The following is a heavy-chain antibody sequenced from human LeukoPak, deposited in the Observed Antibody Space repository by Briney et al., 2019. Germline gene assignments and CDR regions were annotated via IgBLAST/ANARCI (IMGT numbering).Heavy chain of an antibody. V-gene: IGHV4-39*02. J-gene: IGHJ3*02. CDR3: ARDPHYDSSVWGAFDI. CDR1: GGSISSSSYY. D-gene: IGHD3-22*01. CDR2: IYYSGST. Sequence: PSETLSPTCTVSGGSISSSSYYWGWIRQPPGKGLEWIGSIYYSGSTYYNPSLKSRVTISVDTSKNQFSLKLSSVTAADTAVYYCARDPHYDSSVWGAFDIWGQGTMVTVSS.